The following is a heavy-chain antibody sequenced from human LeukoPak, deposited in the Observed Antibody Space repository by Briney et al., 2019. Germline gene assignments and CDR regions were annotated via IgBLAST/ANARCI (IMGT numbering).Heavy chain of an antibody. CDR3: AKVWAAGYCSGGSCYYFDY. J-gene: IGHJ4*02. D-gene: IGHD2-15*01. Sequence: GGSLRLSCAASGFTFSSYAMSWVRQAPGKGLEWVSAISGSGGSTYYADSMKGRFTISSDNSKNTLYLQMNSLRAEDTAVYYCAKVWAAGYCSGGSCYYFDYWGQGTLVTVSS. V-gene: IGHV3-23*01. CDR2: ISGSGGST. CDR1: GFTFSSYA.